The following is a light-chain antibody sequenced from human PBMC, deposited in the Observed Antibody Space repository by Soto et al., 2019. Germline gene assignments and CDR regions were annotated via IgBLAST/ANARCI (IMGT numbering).Light chain of an antibody. CDR3: QQSYSSLPA. Sequence: DIQMTQSPSSLSASVGDRVTITCRASQSISRYLNWYQQRPGKAPNLLIYAATSLQSGVPLRFSGSGSGTDFTLSISSLQPEDFATYYCQQSYSSLPAFGQGTKVDIK. J-gene: IGKJ1*01. CDR1: QSISRY. V-gene: IGKV1-39*01. CDR2: AAT.